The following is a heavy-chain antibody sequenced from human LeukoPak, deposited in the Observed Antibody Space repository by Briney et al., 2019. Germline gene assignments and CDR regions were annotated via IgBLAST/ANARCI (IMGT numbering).Heavy chain of an antibody. Sequence: GASVKVSCKASGYTFTSYYMHWVRQAPGQGLEWMGIINPSGGSTSYAQKFQGRVTMTRGMSTSTVYMELSSLRSEDTAVYYCARLYPDYSGSWYYYMDVWGKGTTVTVSS. D-gene: IGHD6-13*01. J-gene: IGHJ6*03. CDR3: ARLYPDYSGSWYYYMDV. CDR2: INPSGGST. V-gene: IGHV1-46*01. CDR1: GYTFTSYY.